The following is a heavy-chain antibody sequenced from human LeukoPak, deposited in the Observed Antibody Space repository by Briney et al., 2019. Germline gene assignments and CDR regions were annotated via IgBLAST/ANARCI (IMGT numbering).Heavy chain of an antibody. J-gene: IGHJ4*02. CDR3: ARFIVGAAGRYYFDY. D-gene: IGHD1-26*01. V-gene: IGHV4-34*01. CDR2: INHSGST. CDR1: GGSFSGDY. Sequence: PSETLSLTCAVYGGSFSGDYWSWIRQPPGKGLEWIGEINHSGSTNYNPSLKSRVTISVDTSKNQFSLKLSSVTAADTAVYYCARFIVGAAGRYYFDYWGQGTLVTVSS.